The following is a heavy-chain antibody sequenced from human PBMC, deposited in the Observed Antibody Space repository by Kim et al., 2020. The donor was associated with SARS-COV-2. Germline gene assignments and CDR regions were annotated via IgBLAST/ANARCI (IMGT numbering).Heavy chain of an antibody. CDR3: ARGRRIGYYGSGSYHSFD. CDR1: GGSFSGYY. J-gene: IGHJ5*01. CDR2: INHSGST. Sequence: SETLSLTCAVYGGSFSGYYWSWIRQPPGKGLEWIGEINHSGSTNYNPSLKSRVTISVDTSNNQFSLKLSSVTAADTAAYYCARGRRIGYYGSGSYHSFD. V-gene: IGHV4-34*01. D-gene: IGHD3-10*01.